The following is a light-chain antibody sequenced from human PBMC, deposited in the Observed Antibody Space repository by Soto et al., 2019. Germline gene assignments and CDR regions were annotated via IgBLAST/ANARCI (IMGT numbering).Light chain of an antibody. J-gene: IGKJ2*01. CDR3: QQSYSSPYT. CDR2: AAS. CDR1: QSISSN. Sequence: DIQMTQSASSLSASVGDRVTITCRASQSISSNLNWHQQKPGKAPKVLIYAASSLQSGVPSRFSGSGSGTDFTLTISSLQPEEFATYSCQQSYSSPYTFGQGTKLEIK. V-gene: IGKV1-39*01.